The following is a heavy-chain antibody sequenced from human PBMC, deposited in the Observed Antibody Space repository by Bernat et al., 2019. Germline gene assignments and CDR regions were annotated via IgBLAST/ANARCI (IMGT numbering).Heavy chain of an antibody. Sequence: QVQLVESGGGVVQPGRSLRLSCVASGFTFRSFGMHWVRQAPGKGLERVALIWYDGSIKYYADSVKGRFTISRDNSKSTLYLQFNCLRVEYTAVYYCARDSQLGSEDVWGQGTLVTVSS. CDR2: IWYDGSIK. J-gene: IGHJ4*02. CDR3: ARDSQLGSEDV. D-gene: IGHD6-6*01. V-gene: IGHV3-33*01. CDR1: GFTFRSFG.